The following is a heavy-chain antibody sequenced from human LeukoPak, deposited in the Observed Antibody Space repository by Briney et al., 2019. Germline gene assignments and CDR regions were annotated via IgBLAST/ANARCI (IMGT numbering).Heavy chain of an antibody. J-gene: IGHJ4*02. D-gene: IGHD5-18*01. CDR3: ARAIRDTAMVYYFDY. CDR2: IYYSGST. CDR1: GGSISSYY. Sequence: PWETLPLTCTVSGGSISSYYWSWIRQPPGKGLEWIGYIYYSGSTNYNPSLKSRVTISVDTSKNQFSLKLSSVTAADTAVYYCARAIRDTAMVYYFDYWGQGTLVTVSS. V-gene: IGHV4-59*01.